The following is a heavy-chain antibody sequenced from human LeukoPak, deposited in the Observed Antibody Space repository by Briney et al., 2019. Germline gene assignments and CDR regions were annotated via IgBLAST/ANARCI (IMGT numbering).Heavy chain of an antibody. V-gene: IGHV1-18*01. CDR2: FSTYNDNT. CDR1: GYGFTSCG. Sequence: ASVKLCCKGAGYGFTSCGFSLIRQGPGQGLGLMGWFSTYNDNTNYAQKIQGRVTMTTDTSTSTAYMELRSLRSDDTAVYYCARDLYYDSSGFYYYFDYWGQGTLVTVSS. CDR3: ARDLYYDSSGFYYYFDY. D-gene: IGHD3-22*01. J-gene: IGHJ4*02.